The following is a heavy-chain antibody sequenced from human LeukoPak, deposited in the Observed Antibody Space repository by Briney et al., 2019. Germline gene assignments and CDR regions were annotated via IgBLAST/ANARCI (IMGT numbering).Heavy chain of an antibody. V-gene: IGHV3-30*01. J-gene: IGHJ4*02. Sequence: GGSLRLSCAASGFTFSSYAMHWVRQAPGKGLEWVAVISYDGSNKYYADSEKGRFTISRDNSKNTLYLQMNSLRAEDTAVYYCARTRARYSSSAGLDYWGQGTLVTVSS. D-gene: IGHD6-6*01. CDR3: ARTRARYSSSAGLDY. CDR2: ISYDGSNK. CDR1: GFTFSSYA.